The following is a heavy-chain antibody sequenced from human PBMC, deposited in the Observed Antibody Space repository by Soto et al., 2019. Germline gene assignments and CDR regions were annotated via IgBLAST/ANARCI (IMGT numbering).Heavy chain of an antibody. V-gene: IGHV1-18*04. CDR1: GYTFTSYG. Sequence: GASVKVSCKASGYTFTSYGISWVRQAPGQGLEWMGWISAYNGNTNYAQKLQGRVTMTTDTSTSTAYMELRSLRSDDTAVYYCARERFTVIVEVIPWGMDVWGQGTTVTVSS. J-gene: IGHJ6*02. CDR2: ISAYNGNT. CDR3: ARERFTVIVEVIPWGMDV. D-gene: IGHD3-22*01.